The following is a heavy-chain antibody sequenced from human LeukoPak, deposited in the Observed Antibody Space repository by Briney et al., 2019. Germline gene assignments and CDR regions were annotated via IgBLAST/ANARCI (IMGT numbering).Heavy chain of an antibody. V-gene: IGHV1-2*02. CDR2: INPNSGGT. J-gene: IGHJ4*02. D-gene: IGHD3-10*01. CDR3: ARATIYGFGELDY. CDR1: GYTFTGYY. Sequence: ASVKVSCKASGYTFTGYYMHWVRQAPGQGLEWMGWINPNSGGTNYAQKFQGRVTMTRDTSISTAYMELSRLRSDDTAVYYCARATIYGFGELDYWGQGTLVTVSS.